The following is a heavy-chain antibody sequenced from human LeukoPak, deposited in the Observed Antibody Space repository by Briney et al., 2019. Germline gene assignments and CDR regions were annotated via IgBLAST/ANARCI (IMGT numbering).Heavy chain of an antibody. J-gene: IGHJ5*02. CDR2: INWNGGST. D-gene: IGHD3-9*01. CDR3: PKTAYDILTGSQGWFDP. CDR1: GFTFDDYG. V-gene: IGHV3-20*01. Sequence: HGGSLRLSCAASGFTFDDYGMSWVRQAPGKGLEWVSGINWNGGSTGYADSVKGRFTISRDNAKNSVYLQMNSLRAEYTALYHWPKTAYDILTGSQGWFDPWGQGTLVTVSS.